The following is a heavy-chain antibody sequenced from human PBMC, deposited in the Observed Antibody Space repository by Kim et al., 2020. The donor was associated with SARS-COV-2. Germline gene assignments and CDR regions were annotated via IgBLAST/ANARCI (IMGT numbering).Heavy chain of an antibody. CDR1: GFTFSSYS. CDR2: ISSSSSTI. Sequence: GGSLRLSCAASGFTFSSYSMNWVRQAPGKGLEWVSYISSSSSTIYYADSVKGRFTISRDNAKNSLYLQMNSLRDEDTAVYYCASVTHYDILTGYYKVFDYWGQGTLVTVSS. CDR3: ASVTHYDILTGYYKVFDY. J-gene: IGHJ4*02. D-gene: IGHD3-9*01. V-gene: IGHV3-48*02.